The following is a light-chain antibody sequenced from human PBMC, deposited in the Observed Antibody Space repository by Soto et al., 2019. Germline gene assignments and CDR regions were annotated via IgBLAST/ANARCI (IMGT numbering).Light chain of an antibody. J-gene: IGKJ1*01. Sequence: DIQLTQSPSSLSASVGDRVTITCRASQGISNYLAWYQQKPGKVPKLLIYGASTLQSGVPSRFSGSGSGTHFTLTISSLQPEDVATYYCPKYDSAPRTFGQGTKVEIK. CDR3: PKYDSAPRT. V-gene: IGKV1-27*01. CDR2: GAS. CDR1: QGISNY.